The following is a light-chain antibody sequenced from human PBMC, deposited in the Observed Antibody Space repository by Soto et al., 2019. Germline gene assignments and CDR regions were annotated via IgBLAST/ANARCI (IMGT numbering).Light chain of an antibody. CDR2: GTS. Sequence: EIVMTQSPATLSVSPGERATLSCRASQGISSNLAWYQQKPDQAPRLLIYGTSTRATGIPARFSGSGSGTEFTLTISSLQSEDFAVYYCQQYNNWPLTFGGGTKVEIK. CDR1: QGISSN. CDR3: QQYNNWPLT. J-gene: IGKJ4*01. V-gene: IGKV3-15*01.